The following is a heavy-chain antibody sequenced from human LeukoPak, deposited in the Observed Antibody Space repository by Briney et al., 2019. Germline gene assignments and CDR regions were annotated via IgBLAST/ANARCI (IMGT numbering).Heavy chain of an antibody. CDR1: GFTFDDYA. J-gene: IGHJ4*02. Sequence: PGRPLRLSCAASGFTFDDYAMHWVRQAPGEGREGVSGISWNSGSIGYADSVRGRFTISRDNAKNSLYLQMNSQRAEDTAVYYCARDTNWNDALGYWGQGTLVTVSS. CDR2: ISWNSGSI. D-gene: IGHD1-20*01. V-gene: IGHV3-9*01. CDR3: ARDTNWNDALGY.